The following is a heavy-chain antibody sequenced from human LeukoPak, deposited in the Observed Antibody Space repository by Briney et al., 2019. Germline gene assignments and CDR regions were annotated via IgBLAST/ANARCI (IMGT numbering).Heavy chain of an antibody. CDR3: ARGLYDYEPYYYMDV. V-gene: IGHV1-18*01. CDR1: GYTFTSYG. D-gene: IGHD4-17*01. CDR2: ISAYNGNT. Sequence: EASVKVSCKASGYTFTSYGISWVRQAPGQGLEWMGWISAYNGNTNYAQKLQGRVTMTTDTSTSTAYTELRSLRSDDTAVYYCARGLYDYEPYYYMDVWGKGTTVTVSS. J-gene: IGHJ6*03.